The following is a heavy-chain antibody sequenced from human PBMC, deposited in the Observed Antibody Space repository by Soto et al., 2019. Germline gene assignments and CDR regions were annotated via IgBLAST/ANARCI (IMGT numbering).Heavy chain of an antibody. V-gene: IGHV4-39*01. Sequence: SETLSLTCTVTGDSINSRSYYWGWIRQPPGKGLEWIGSIYYSGRTYNNPSLRSRVSMSIDTSKDQFSLKLSSVTAADTAVYYCARHLGGYYYYGMDVWGQGTTVTVSS. J-gene: IGHJ6*02. CDR3: ARHLGGYYYYGMDV. CDR1: GDSINSRSYY. D-gene: IGHD3-10*01. CDR2: IYYSGRT.